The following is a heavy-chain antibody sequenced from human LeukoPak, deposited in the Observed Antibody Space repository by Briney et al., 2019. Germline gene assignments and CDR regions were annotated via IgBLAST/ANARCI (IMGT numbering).Heavy chain of an antibody. V-gene: IGHV4-34*01. CDR1: GGSFSGYY. CDR3: ARSHTGVDTAMATDY. CDR2: INHSGST. Sequence: SETLSLTCAVYGGSFSGYYWSWIRQPPGKGLEWVGEINHSGSTNYNPSLKSRVTISVDTSKNQFSLKLSSVTAADTAVYYCARSHTGVDTAMATDYWGQGTLVTVSS. D-gene: IGHD5-18*01. J-gene: IGHJ4*02.